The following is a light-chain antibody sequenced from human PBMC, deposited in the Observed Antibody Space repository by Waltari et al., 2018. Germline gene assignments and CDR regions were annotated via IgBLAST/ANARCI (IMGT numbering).Light chain of an antibody. CDR2: DVS. J-gene: IGLJ2*01. V-gene: IGLV2-14*03. CDR3: SSFTISTTVV. Sequence: QSALTQPASVSGSPGQSITISCTGTSSDAGNYNFVSWFQQHPGKAPKLLIYDVSNRPSGVSNRFSGSKSGNTASLTISGLQAEDEADYYCSSFTISTTVVFGEGTKLTVL. CDR1: SSDAGNYNF.